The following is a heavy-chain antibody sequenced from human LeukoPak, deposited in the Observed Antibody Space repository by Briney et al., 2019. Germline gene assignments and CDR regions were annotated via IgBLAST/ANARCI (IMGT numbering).Heavy chain of an antibody. CDR2: IYSGGST. D-gene: IGHD3-10*01. Sequence: SGGSLRLSCAASGFTVSSNYMSWVRQAPGKGLEWVSVIYSGGSTYYADSVKGRFTISRHNSKSTLYLQMNSLRAEDTAVYYCARVFGSGSYSYFDYWGQGTLVTVSS. J-gene: IGHJ4*02. CDR1: GFTVSSNY. CDR3: ARVFGSGSYSYFDY. V-gene: IGHV3-53*01.